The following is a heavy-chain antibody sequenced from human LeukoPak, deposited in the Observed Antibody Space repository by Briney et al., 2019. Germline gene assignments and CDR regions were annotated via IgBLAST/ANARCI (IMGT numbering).Heavy chain of an antibody. D-gene: IGHD2-15*01. CDR2: INPNSGGT. Sequence: ASVKVSCKASGYTFTGYYMHWVRQAPGQGLEWMGWINPNSGGTNCAQKFQGRVTMTRDTSISTAYMELSRLRSDDTAVYYCARVRCSGGSCPYYYYYYYMDVWGKGTTVTVSS. J-gene: IGHJ6*03. CDR3: ARVRCSGGSCPYYYYYYYMDV. V-gene: IGHV1-2*02. CDR1: GYTFTGYY.